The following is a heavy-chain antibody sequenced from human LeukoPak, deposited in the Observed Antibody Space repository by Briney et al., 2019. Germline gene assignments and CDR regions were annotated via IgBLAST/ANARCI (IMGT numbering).Heavy chain of an antibody. Sequence: GASVKVSCKASGYTFTSYDINWVRQATGQGLEWMGWMNPNSGNTGYAQKFQGRVTMTRNTSISTAYMELSSLRSEDTAVYYCAREHVAGTGNYYYYMDVWGKGTTVTISS. CDR3: AREHVAGTGNYYYYMDV. CDR1: GYTFTSYD. V-gene: IGHV1-8*01. J-gene: IGHJ6*03. CDR2: MNPNSGNT. D-gene: IGHD6-19*01.